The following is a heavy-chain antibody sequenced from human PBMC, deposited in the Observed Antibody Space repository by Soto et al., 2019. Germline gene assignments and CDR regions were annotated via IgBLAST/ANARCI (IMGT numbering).Heavy chain of an antibody. Sequence: GGSLRLSCEVSGFTFRGNGVSWVRQAPGKGLEWLATLGGADGVTYYADSLKGRFTISRDNSKETLFLQMNNLRADYTALYHSAKGRVIAPFGRVIVPNYFDSWGQGPPVTVSS. V-gene: IGHV3-23*01. D-gene: IGHD3-16*02. CDR2: LGGADGVT. CDR3: AKGRVIAPFGRVIVPNYFDS. J-gene: IGHJ4*02. CDR1: GFTFRGNG.